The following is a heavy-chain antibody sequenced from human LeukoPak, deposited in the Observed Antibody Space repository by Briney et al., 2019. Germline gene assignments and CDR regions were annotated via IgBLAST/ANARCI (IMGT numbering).Heavy chain of an antibody. J-gene: IGHJ4*02. V-gene: IGHV3-7*01. CDR3: ARDPGDY. Sequence: EGSLRLSCAASGFTFSNYWMTWVRQAPGKGLEWVASIKQDGNDKFYVDSVKGRFTISRDNAKNSLYLQMNSLRAEDTAVYYCARDPGDYWGQGTLVTVSS. D-gene: IGHD3-10*01. CDR2: IKQDGNDK. CDR1: GFTFSNYW.